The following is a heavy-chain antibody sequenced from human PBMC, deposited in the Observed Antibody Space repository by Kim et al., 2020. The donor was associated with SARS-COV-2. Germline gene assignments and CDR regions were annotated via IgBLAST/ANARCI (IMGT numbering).Heavy chain of an antibody. V-gene: IGHV4-34*01. CDR3: ARDYDCDY. D-gene: IGHD4-17*01. Sequence: EINHSGSTNYTPSLKSRVPISVDTSKNQFSLKLSSVTAADTAVYYCARDYDCDYWGQGTLVTVSS. J-gene: IGHJ4*02. CDR2: INHSGST.